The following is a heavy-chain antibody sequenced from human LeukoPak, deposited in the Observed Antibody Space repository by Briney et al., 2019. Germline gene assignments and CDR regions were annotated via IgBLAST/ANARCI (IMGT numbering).Heavy chain of an antibody. Sequence: GGSLRLSCVAAGFTFSSYWMSWVRQAPGKGLEWVANIEQDGSEKYYVDSLKGRFTISRDNAKDSLYLQMNNLRAEDTAVYYCARVTWYCSGGSCYAFDFWGQGTLVTVSS. CDR3: ARVTWYCSGGSCYAFDF. D-gene: IGHD2-15*01. V-gene: IGHV3-7*01. J-gene: IGHJ4*02. CDR2: IEQDGSEK. CDR1: GFTFSSYW.